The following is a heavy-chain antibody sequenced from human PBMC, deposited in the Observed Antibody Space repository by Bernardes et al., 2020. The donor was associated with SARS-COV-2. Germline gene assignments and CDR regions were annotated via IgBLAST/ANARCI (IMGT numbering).Heavy chain of an antibody. CDR1: GFSVTTSGVG. CDR2: IYLDDDN. Sequence: SGPTLVKPTQTLTLTCTFSGFSVTTSGVGVAWIRQPPGNALEWLALIYLDDDNRYIPSLKSRLTITKDTSENQVVLTMTNVDPVDTATYYCAHLMYAAGSYYADYWGQGTMVTVSS. J-gene: IGHJ4*02. V-gene: IGHV2-5*02. D-gene: IGHD3-10*01. CDR3: AHLMYAAGSYYADY.